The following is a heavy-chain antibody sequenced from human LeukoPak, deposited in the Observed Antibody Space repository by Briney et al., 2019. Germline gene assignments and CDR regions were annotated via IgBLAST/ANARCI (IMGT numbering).Heavy chain of an antibody. J-gene: IGHJ6*02. D-gene: IGHD3-10*01. CDR2: INHSGST. V-gene: IGHV4-34*01. CDR1: GGSFRGYY. Sequence: SETLSLTCAVYGGSFRGYYWSWIRQPPGKGLEWIGEINHSGSTNYNPSLKSRVTISVDTSKNQFSLKLSSVTAADTAVYYCASDYGSGTPQYSYYYGMDVWGQGSTVTVSS. CDR3: ASDYGSGTPQYSYYYGMDV.